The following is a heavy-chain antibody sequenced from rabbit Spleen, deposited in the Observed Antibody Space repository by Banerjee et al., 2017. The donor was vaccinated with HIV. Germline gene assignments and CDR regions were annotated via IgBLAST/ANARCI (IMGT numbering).Heavy chain of an antibody. CDR1: GFTLSSYYM. V-gene: IGHV1S45*01. J-gene: IGHJ6*01. CDR3: ARDTGSSFSSYGMDL. Sequence: QEQLKESGGGLVQPGGSLKLSCKASGFTLSSYYMNWVRQAPGKGLEWIGYIDPVFGITYYASWVKGRFTISKTSSTTVTLQMTSLTAADTATYFCARDTGSSFSSYGMDLWGPGTLVTVS. D-gene: IGHD8-1*01. CDR2: IDPVFGIT.